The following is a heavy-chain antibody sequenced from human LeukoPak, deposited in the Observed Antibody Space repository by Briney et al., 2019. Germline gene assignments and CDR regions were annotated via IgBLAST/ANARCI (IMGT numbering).Heavy chain of an antibody. CDR2: INSDGSST. D-gene: IGHD6-6*01. J-gene: IGHJ5*02. V-gene: IGHV3-74*01. Sequence: GGSLRLSCAASGFTFSSYWMHWVRQAPGKGLVWVSRINSDGSSTSYADSVKGRFTISRDNAKNTLYLQMNSLRAEDTAVYYCARDPLRVVAARPLNWFDPWGQGTLVTVSS. CDR1: GFTFSSYW. CDR3: ARDPLRVVAARPLNWFDP.